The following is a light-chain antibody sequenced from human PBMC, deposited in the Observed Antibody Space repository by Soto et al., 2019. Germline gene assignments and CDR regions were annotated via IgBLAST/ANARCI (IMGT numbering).Light chain of an antibody. V-gene: IGLV2-14*01. J-gene: IGLJ3*02. Sequence: QSALTQPASMTGSPGQSITISCTGTSSDVDYNRVSWYQQYPGTAPKLMISEVTNRPSGVSDRFSGSKSGNTASLTISGLQREDEADYYCSSYTVRRSWVFGGGTKLTVL. CDR1: SSDVDYNR. CDR2: EVT. CDR3: SSYTVRRSWV.